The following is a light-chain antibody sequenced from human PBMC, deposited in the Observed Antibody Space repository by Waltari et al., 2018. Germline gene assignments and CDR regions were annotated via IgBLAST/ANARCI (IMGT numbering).Light chain of an antibody. CDR1: QTISGSW. CDR3: QQYDGSSVT. J-gene: IGKJ4*01. V-gene: IGKV3-20*01. CDR2: GAS. Sequence: EIVLTQSPGTLSLSPGERATLSCRASQTISGSWLTWDQQKPGQAPRLVIYGASIRDTAIPDRFSGSGSGTDFTLTISRLEPEDFAVYYCQQYDGSSVTFGGGTKVEIK.